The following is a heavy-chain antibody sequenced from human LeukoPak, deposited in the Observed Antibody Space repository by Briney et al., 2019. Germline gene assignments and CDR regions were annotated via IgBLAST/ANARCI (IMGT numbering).Heavy chain of an antibody. CDR1: GGSFSGYY. CDR3: ARGRLVVVPAAMLSETYYYYMDV. CDR2: INHSGST. Sequence: SETLSLTCAVYGGSFSGYYWSWVRQPPGKGVEWIGEINHSGSTNYNPSLKSRGTISVDTSKNKFSRKLRSVTAADTAGYYCARGRLVVVPAAMLSETYYYYMDVWGKGTTVTVSS. D-gene: IGHD2-2*01. V-gene: IGHV4-34*01. J-gene: IGHJ6*03.